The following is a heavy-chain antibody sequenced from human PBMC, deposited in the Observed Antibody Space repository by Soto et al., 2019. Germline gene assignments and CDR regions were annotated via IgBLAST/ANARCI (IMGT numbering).Heavy chain of an antibody. V-gene: IGHV4-30-4*01. D-gene: IGHD2-2*01. CDR3: ARDSLQPPGQAVDI. CDR1: DGSIISGDDY. Sequence: TQCLTDTVSDGSIISGDDYWSWIRQPPGKGLEWIGYIYYSGSTYYNPSLKSRVTISVDTSKNQCSLKLSSVTAADTAVYYCARDSLQPPGQAVDIWGQGTMVAVSS. CDR2: IYYSGST. J-gene: IGHJ3*02.